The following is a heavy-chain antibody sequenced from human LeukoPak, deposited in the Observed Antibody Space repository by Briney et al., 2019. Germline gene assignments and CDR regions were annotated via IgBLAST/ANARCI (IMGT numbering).Heavy chain of an antibody. J-gene: IGHJ4*02. Sequence: SETLSLTCTVSGGSISSSSYYWGWIRQPPGKGLQWIGSIFHSGNSYYNPSLKSRVTISVDTSKNQFSLKLNSVTPEDTAVYYCARNLIPEQLVLNFWGQGTLVTVSS. V-gene: IGHV4-39*07. D-gene: IGHD6-13*01. CDR3: ARNLIPEQLVLNF. CDR1: GGSISSSSYY. CDR2: IFHSGNS.